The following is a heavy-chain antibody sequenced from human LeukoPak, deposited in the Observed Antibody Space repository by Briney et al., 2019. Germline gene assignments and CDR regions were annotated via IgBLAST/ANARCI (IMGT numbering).Heavy chain of an antibody. CDR3: ARPPGGGNFPDAFDI. D-gene: IGHD4-23*01. Sequence: SETLSLTCTVSGGSISSSSYYWGWIRQPPGKGLEWIGSIYYSGSTYYNPSLKSRVTISVDTSKNQSSLKLSSVTAADTAVYYCARPPGGGNFPDAFDIWGQGTMVTVSS. J-gene: IGHJ3*02. CDR1: GGSISSSSYY. CDR2: IYYSGST. V-gene: IGHV4-39*01.